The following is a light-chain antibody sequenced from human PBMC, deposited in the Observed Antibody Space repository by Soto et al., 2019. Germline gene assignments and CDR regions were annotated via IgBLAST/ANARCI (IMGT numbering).Light chain of an antibody. V-gene: IGKV4-1*01. CDR1: SNRKSY. CDR2: SAS. Sequence: IVMTQSPATLSVSPGERATLSCSSNRKSYLAWYQQKPGQAPKLLIHSASTRESGVPDRFSGSGSGTDFTLTISSLQAEDVAVYYCQQYYSSPRTFGQGTKVDIK. CDR3: QQYYSSPRT. J-gene: IGKJ1*01.